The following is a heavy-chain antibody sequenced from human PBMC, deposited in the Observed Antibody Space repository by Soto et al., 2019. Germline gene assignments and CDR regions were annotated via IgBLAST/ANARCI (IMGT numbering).Heavy chain of an antibody. Sequence: PGGSLRLSCVASGSTFTNYWMHWVRQVPGKGLVWVARVDSDGRGTSYADFVKGRFTISRDNAKNTLYLQMNSLRVEDKAMYYCGTVFEHWGQG. CDR1: GSTFTNYW. J-gene: IGHJ4*02. V-gene: IGHV3-74*01. CDR3: GTVFEH. CDR2: VDSDGRGT.